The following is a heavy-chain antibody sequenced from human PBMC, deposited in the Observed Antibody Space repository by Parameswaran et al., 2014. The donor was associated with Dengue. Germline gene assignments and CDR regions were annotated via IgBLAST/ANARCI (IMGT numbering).Heavy chain of an antibody. CDR2: LVVSSGTI. V-gene: IGHV3-48*02. CDR3: ARRTNDYYYGMDV. J-gene: IGHJ6*02. Sequence: VRQAPGKGRGVGFITLVVSSGTIYYADSVKGRFTISRDNAKNSLYLQVNSLRDGDTAVYYCARRTNDYYYGMDVWGQGTTVTVSS.